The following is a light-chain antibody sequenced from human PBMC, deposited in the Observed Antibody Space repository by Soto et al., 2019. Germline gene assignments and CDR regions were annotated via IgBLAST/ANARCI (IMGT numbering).Light chain of an antibody. CDR3: ASLVDCLSGAV. V-gene: IGLV1-47*01. CDR2: RNN. J-gene: IGLJ7*01. Sequence: QSVLTQPPSASGTPGQRVTISCSGSSSNVGSNYVYWYQQLPGTAPKLLIYRNNQRPSGVPDRFSGSKSGTSASLAISGLRSEDEADYYYASLVDCLSGAVFGGGTQLTVL. CDR1: SSNVGSNY.